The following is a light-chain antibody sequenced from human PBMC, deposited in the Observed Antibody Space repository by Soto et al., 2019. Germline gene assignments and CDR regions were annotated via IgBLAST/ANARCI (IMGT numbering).Light chain of an antibody. V-gene: IGKV1-39*01. CDR3: QQAFRTPLT. Sequence: DIQMTQSPASLSASVGERVTITCRASQTISSDLNWYQQKPGAAPTLLIYSASTLQTGVPERFSGSGFGTDYTLTISSLQPADFAIYYCQQAFRTPLTFGQGTKVDIK. CDR2: SAS. J-gene: IGKJ1*01. CDR1: QTISSD.